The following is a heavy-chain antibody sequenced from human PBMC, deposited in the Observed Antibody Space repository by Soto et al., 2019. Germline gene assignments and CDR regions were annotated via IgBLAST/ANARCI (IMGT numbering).Heavy chain of an antibody. V-gene: IGHV3-53*04. J-gene: IGHJ5*02. CDR3: ARDTWDP. CDR2: IYTDGKT. CDR1: GFIVSSTY. Sequence: EVQLVESGGGLVQPGGSLRLSCAASGFIVSSTYMSWVRQAPGKGLEWVSVIYTDGKTYYADSVKGRFTISRQNSKNTVYLQMNSLIPEDTAVYYCARDTWDPWGQGTLVTSPQ.